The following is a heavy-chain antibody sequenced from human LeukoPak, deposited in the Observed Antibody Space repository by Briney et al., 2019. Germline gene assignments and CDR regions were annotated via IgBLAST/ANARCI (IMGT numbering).Heavy chain of an antibody. CDR3: AREYNWNDYYFDY. CDR2: TRNKANSYTT. V-gene: IGHV3-72*01. D-gene: IGHD1-20*01. CDR1: GFTFSDHY. J-gene: IGHJ4*02. Sequence: GGSLRLSCAASGFTFSDHYMDWVRQAPGKGLEWVGRTRNKANSYTTEYAASVKGRFTISRDDSKNSPYLQMNSLKTVDTAVYYCAREYNWNDYYFDYWGQGTLVTVSS.